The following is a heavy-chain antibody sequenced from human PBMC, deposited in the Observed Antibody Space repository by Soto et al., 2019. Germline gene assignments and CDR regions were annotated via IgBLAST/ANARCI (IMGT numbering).Heavy chain of an antibody. D-gene: IGHD4-17*01. CDR1: GGSISSSNW. V-gene: IGHV4-4*02. CDR3: ASDIRWLFDY. J-gene: IGHJ4*02. CDR2: IYHTGST. Sequence: SETLSLTCAVSGGSISSSNWWSWVRQPPGKGLEWIGEIYHTGSTNYNTSPMSRVTISVDKSKNQFSLKLSSVTAANTAVYYCASDIRWLFDYWGQGTLVTVSS.